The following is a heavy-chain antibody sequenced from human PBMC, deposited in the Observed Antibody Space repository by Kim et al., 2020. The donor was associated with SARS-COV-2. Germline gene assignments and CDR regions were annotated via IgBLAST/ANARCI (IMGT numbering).Heavy chain of an antibody. CDR3: GRSQDYGDYGVVGF. CDR1: GYTFTSYG. D-gene: IGHD4-17*01. CDR2: INTKTGNA. Sequence: ASVKVSCKASGYTFTSYGMNWVRQAPGQGLQWMGWINTKTGNAMYAQAFTGRFVFSFDTSVDTAFLEITALKDEDTAVYYCGRSQDYGDYGVVGFWGQGT. J-gene: IGHJ4*02. V-gene: IGHV7-4-1*02.